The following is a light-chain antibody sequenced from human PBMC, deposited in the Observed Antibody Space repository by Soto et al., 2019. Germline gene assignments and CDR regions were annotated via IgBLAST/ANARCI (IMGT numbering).Light chain of an antibody. CDR1: SSDVDGYNY. J-gene: IGLJ2*01. CDR3: SSYTSSSTLDVV. CDR2: DVI. V-gene: IGLV2-14*01. Sequence: QSALTQPASVSGSPGQSITISCTGTSSDVDGYNYVSWYQQHPGKAPKLMIYDVINRPSGVSNRISGSKSGNTASLTISGLQAEDEADYYCSSYTSSSTLDVVFGGGTKLTVL.